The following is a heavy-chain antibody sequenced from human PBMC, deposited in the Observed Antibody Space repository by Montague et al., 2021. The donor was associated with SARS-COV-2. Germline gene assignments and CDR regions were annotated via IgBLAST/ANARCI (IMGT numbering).Heavy chain of an antibody. J-gene: IGHJ3*02. V-gene: IGHV4-39*01. CDR3: ARLESTRGVIIREAFHI. Sequence: SETLSLTCSVSGDSINNSRYYWGWIRQPPGKGLEWIGTIYYSGSAYYNPSLKSRVTISVDTSKDQFSLKLNSVTATDTAVYYCARLESTRGVIIREAFHIWGQGTTVTVSS. CDR2: IYYSGSA. CDR1: GDSINNSRYY. D-gene: IGHD3-10*01.